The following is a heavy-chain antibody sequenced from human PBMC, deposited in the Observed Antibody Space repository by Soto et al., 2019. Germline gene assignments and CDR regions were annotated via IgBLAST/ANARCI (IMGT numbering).Heavy chain of an antibody. V-gene: IGHV2-26*01. CDR1: GFSLSNARMG. CDR2: IFSNDEK. D-gene: IGHD3-22*01. CDR3: ARIRYYYDSRTYYFDY. Sequence: QVTLKESGPVLVKPTETLTLTCTVSGFSLSNARMGVSWIRQPPGKALEWLAHIFSNDEKSYSTSLKSRLTISKDTTKSQVVLTMTNIAPVDTATYYCARIRYYYDSRTYYFDYWGQGTLVTVSS. J-gene: IGHJ4*02.